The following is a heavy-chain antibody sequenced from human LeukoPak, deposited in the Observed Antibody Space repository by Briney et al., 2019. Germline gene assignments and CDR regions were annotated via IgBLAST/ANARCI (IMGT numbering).Heavy chain of an antibody. D-gene: IGHD3-16*01. Sequence: GGSLRLSCAASGFTFSSYGMHWVRQAPGKGLEWVAVIWYDGSNKYYADSVKGRFTISRDNSKNTLYLQMNSLRAEDTAVYYCARGAEFGGVNYFDYWGQGTLVTVSS. CDR3: ARGAEFGGVNYFDY. CDR1: GFTFSSYG. CDR2: IWYDGSNK. V-gene: IGHV3-33*01. J-gene: IGHJ4*02.